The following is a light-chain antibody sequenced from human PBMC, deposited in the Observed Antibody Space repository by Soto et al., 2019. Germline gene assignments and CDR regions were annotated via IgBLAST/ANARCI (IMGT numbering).Light chain of an antibody. Sequence: DIQKTESPSTLSASLGDRVTITCRASQSISSWLAWYQQKPGKAPKLLIYKASTLKSGVPSSFSGSGSGTEFTLTISSLQPDDFATYYCQHYNSYSEAFGQGTKVDI. J-gene: IGKJ1*01. CDR1: QSISSW. CDR2: KAS. CDR3: QHYNSYSEA. V-gene: IGKV1-5*03.